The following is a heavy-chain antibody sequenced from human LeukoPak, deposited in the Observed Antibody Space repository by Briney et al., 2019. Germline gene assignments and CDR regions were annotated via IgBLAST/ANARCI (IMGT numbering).Heavy chain of an antibody. D-gene: IGHD5-18*01. CDR2: ISYDGSNK. CDR3: ATGVSGYSYGCVVY. V-gene: IGHV3-30-3*01. J-gene: IGHJ4*02. CDR1: GFTFNSYA. Sequence: GGSLRLSCAASGFTFNSYAMHWVRQAPGKGLGWVTVISYDGSNKYYADSVKGRFTISRDNSKNTLYLQMNSLRDEDTAVYYCATGVSGYSYGCVVYWGQGTLVTVSS.